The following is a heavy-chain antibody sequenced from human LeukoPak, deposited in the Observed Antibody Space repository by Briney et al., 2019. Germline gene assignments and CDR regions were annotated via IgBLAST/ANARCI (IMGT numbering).Heavy chain of an antibody. CDR3: TIVVPAATLDY. Sequence: GGSLRLSCAASGFTFSSYAMSWIRQAPGKGLEWVSAISGSGGSTYYADSVKGRFTISRDNSKNTLYLQMNSLRAEDTAVYYCTIVVPAATLDYWGQGTLVTVSS. CDR1: GFTFSSYA. CDR2: ISGSGGST. D-gene: IGHD2-2*01. V-gene: IGHV3-23*01. J-gene: IGHJ4*02.